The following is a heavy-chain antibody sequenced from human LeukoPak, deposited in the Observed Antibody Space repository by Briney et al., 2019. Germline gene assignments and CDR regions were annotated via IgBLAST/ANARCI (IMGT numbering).Heavy chain of an antibody. J-gene: IGHJ4*02. CDR1: GVTFSSYA. V-gene: IGHV1-69*06. CDR2: ILPIFGTA. CDR3: ARDLGDSGSYPQDLVYYFDY. Sequence: ASVKVSCKDSGVTFSSYAISWVRQAPGQGLEWMAGILPIFGTANYAQKFQGRVTITADKSTSTVYMELSSLRSEDTAVDYCARDLGDSGSYPQDLVYYFDYWGQGTLVTVSS. D-gene: IGHD1-26*01.